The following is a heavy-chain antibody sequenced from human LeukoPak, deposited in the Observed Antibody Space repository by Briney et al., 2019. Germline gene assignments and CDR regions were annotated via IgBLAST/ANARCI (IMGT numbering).Heavy chain of an antibody. Sequence: GGSLRLSCAASGFTFSSYAMSWVRQAPGQGLEWVSVISGSVGSTYYADSVKGRFTISRDNSKNTLYLQMNSLRAEDTAVYYCTEVEDSSGWNRSFDYWGQGTLVTVSS. CDR2: ISGSVGST. J-gene: IGHJ4*02. D-gene: IGHD6-19*01. CDR3: TEVEDSSGWNRSFDY. CDR1: GFTFSSYA. V-gene: IGHV3-23*01.